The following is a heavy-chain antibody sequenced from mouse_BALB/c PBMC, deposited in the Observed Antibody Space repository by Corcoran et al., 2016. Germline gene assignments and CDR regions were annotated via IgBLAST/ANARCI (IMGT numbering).Heavy chain of an antibody. Sequence: DVQLQESGPGLVKPSQSLSLTCSVTGYSITSGYYWNWIRQFPGNKLEWMGYISYDGSNNYNTSLKNRISSTRDTSKNQFFLKLNSVTTEDTATYYCAREGGYYFFDYWGQGTTLTVSS. V-gene: IGHV3-6*02. CDR2: ISYDGSN. J-gene: IGHJ2*01. D-gene: IGHD2-3*01. CDR1: GYSITSGYY. CDR3: AREGGYYFFDY.